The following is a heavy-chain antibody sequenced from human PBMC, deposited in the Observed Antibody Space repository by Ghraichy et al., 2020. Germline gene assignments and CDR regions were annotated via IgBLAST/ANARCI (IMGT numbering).Heavy chain of an antibody. Sequence: SQTLSLTCTVSGGSFSSYYWSWIRQPAGKGLEWIGRIYPSGTPNYNPSLRSRLTMSVDTSKNQFSLNVRSVTAADTAVYYCARSTLLCSGDCYPNYFDSWGQGSLVTVSS. D-gene: IGHD2-21*02. J-gene: IGHJ4*02. CDR1: GGSFSSYY. CDR2: IYPSGTP. CDR3: ARSTLLCSGDCYPNYFDS. V-gene: IGHV4-4*07.